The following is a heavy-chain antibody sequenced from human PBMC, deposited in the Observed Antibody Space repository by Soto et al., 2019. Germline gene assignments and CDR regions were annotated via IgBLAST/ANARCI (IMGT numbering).Heavy chain of an antibody. CDR1: GGSISSGGYY. Sequence: PSETLSLTCTVSGGSISSGGYYWSWIRQHPGKGLEWIGYIYYSGSTYYNPSLKIRVTISVDTSKNQFSLKLSSVTAADTAVYYCARGGSGYSSSWYGDPLGYFFAYWGQGTLVTVSS. D-gene: IGHD6-13*01. J-gene: IGHJ4*02. V-gene: IGHV4-31*02. CDR2: IYYSGST. CDR3: ARGGSGYSSSWYGDPLGYFFAY.